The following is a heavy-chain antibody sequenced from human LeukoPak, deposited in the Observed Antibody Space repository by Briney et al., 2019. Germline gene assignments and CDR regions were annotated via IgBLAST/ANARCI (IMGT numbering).Heavy chain of an antibody. J-gene: IGHJ4*02. CDR2: ISSSSSYI. D-gene: IGHD3-10*01. V-gene: IGHV3-21*01. Sequence: PGGSLRLSCAASGFTFSSYSMNWVRQAPGKGLEWVSSISSSSSYIYYADSVKGRFTISRDNAKNSLYLQMNSLRAEDTAVYYCASSPYYYGSGNFDYWGQGTLVTVSS. CDR3: ASSPYYYGSGNFDY. CDR1: GFTFSSYS.